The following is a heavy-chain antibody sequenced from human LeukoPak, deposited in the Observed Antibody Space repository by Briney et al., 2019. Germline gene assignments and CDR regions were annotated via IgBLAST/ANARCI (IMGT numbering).Heavy chain of an antibody. CDR2: IYSGGTT. Sequence: GGSLRLSCAASGFTASSNYMSWVRQAPGKGLQWVSVIYSGGTTYYADSVKGRFTISRDDSKNTLYLQMNSLRAEDPAVYYCASRDYYDSSGYFDAFDIWGQGTMVTVSS. V-gene: IGHV3-53*01. CDR3: ASRDYYDSSGYFDAFDI. CDR1: GFTASSNY. J-gene: IGHJ3*02. D-gene: IGHD3-22*01.